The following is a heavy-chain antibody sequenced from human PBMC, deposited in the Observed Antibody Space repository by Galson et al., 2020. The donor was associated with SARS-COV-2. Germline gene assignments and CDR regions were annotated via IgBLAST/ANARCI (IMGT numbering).Heavy chain of an antibody. Sequence: GGSLRLSCAASGFTFSSYAMHWVRQAPGKGLEWVAVISYDGSNKYYADSVKGRFTISRDNSKNTLYLQMNSLRAEDTAVYYCARDLVIAAAGTVHYYYGMDVWGQGTTVTVSS. CDR3: ARDLVIAAAGTVHYYYGMDV. J-gene: IGHJ6*02. CDR2: ISYDGSNK. V-gene: IGHV3-30*04. CDR1: GFTFSSYA. D-gene: IGHD6-13*01.